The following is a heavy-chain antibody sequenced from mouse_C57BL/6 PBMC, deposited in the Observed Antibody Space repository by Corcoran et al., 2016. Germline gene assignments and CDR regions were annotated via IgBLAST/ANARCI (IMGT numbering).Heavy chain of an antibody. Sequence: DVQLQESGPGLVKPSQSLSLTCSVTGSSITSGYYWNWIRHFPGNKLEWMGYISYDGSNNYNPSLKNRISITRDTSKNQFFLKLNSVTTEDTATYYCAREGTTVVATYWYFDVWGTGTTVTVSS. CDR2: ISYDGSN. CDR3: AREGTTVVATYWYFDV. V-gene: IGHV3-6*01. CDR1: GSSITSGYY. D-gene: IGHD1-1*01. J-gene: IGHJ1*03.